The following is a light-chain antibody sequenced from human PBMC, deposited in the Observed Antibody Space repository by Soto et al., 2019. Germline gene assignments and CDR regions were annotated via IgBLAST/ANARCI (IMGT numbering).Light chain of an antibody. V-gene: IGKV1-12*01. J-gene: IGKJ3*01. CDR1: LRFSSF. CDR3: QQANNCPPA. CDR2: RAS. Sequence: IQMTQSPSSVSASVGDRVTITCRARLRFSSFSAGYQQHPGKAPKLLIYRASLVQSRVPSRFSGSGSGTDFTLTISSLQPEDFATADCQQANNCPPAFGPGTNGDIK.